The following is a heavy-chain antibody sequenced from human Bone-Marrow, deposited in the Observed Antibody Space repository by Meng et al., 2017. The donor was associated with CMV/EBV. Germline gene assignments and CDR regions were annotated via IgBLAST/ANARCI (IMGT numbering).Heavy chain of an antibody. J-gene: IGHJ4*02. CDR2: IYSCGST. Sequence: LSLTCAASGFTVSSNYMSWVRQAPGKGLEWVSVIYSCGSTYYADSVKGRFTISRDNAKNTLYLQMNSLRAEDTAVYYCAREDSSGLYYFDYWGQGTLVTVSS. D-gene: IGHD3-22*01. V-gene: IGHV3-66*03. CDR1: GFTVSSNY. CDR3: AREDSSGLYYFDY.